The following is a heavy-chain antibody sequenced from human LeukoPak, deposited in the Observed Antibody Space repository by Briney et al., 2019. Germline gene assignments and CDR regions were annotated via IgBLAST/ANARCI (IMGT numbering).Heavy chain of an antibody. Sequence: PGRSLRLSCAASGFTFSSYAMHWVRQAPGKGLEWVAVIWYDGSNKYYADSVKGRFTISRDNSKNTLYLQMNSLRAEDTAVYYCARDTGSGWADYWGQGTLVTVSS. CDR3: ARDTGSGWADY. V-gene: IGHV3-33*08. D-gene: IGHD6-19*01. CDR1: GFTFSSYA. CDR2: IWYDGSNK. J-gene: IGHJ4*02.